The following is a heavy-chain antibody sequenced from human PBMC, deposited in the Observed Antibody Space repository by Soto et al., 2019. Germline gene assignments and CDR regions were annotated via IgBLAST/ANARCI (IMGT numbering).Heavy chain of an antibody. J-gene: IGHJ4*02. V-gene: IGHV4-31*03. CDR2: IYYSGST. CDR1: GGSISSGGYY. CDR3: AREYNWNSRAPEIDY. D-gene: IGHD1-7*01. Sequence: SETLSLTCTVSGGSISSGGYYWSWIRQHPGKGLEWIGYIYYSGSTYYNPSLKSRVTISVDTSKNQFSLKLSSVTAADTAVYYCAREYNWNSRAPEIDYWGQGTLVTVSS.